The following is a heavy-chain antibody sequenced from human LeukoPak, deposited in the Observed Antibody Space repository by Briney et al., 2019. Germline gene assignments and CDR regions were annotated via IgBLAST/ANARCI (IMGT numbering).Heavy chain of an antibody. CDR3: ARDGITMIVGGY. CDR2: IIPILGIA. V-gene: IGHV1-69*04. CDR1: EYTFTSYD. D-gene: IGHD3-22*01. J-gene: IGHJ4*02. Sequence: SVRVSCKASEYTFTSYDINWVRQAPGQGLEWMGRIIPILGIANYAQKFQGRVTITADKSTSTAYMELSSLRSEDTAVYYCARDGITMIVGGYWGQGTLVTVSS.